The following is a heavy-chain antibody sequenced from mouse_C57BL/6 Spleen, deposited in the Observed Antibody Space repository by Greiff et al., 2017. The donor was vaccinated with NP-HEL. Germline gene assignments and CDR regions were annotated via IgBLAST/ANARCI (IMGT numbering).Heavy chain of an antibody. J-gene: IGHJ2*01. V-gene: IGHV1-15*01. Sequence: VKLVESGAELVRPGASVTLSCKASGYTFTDYEMHWVKQTPVHGLEWIGAIDPETGGTAYNQKFKGKAILTADTYSSTAYMELRSQTSEDSAVYYCTIGGYAEYYFEDRGQGATLT. D-gene: IGHD2-2*01. CDR3: TIGGYAEYYFED. CDR1: GYTFTDYE. CDR2: IDPETGGT.